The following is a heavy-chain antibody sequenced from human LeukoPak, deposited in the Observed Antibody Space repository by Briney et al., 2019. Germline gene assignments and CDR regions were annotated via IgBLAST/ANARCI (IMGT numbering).Heavy chain of an antibody. V-gene: IGHV3-23*01. CDR2: ISGSGGST. Sequence: PGGSLRLSCSASGFSFRSYAMSWVRQAPGKGLGWVSAISGSGGSTYYADSVKGRFTISRDNSKNTLYLQMNSLRAEDTAVYYCAKASGYSGYDSRYWGQGTLVTVSS. CDR1: GFSFRSYA. CDR3: AKASGYSGYDSRY. J-gene: IGHJ4*02. D-gene: IGHD5-12*01.